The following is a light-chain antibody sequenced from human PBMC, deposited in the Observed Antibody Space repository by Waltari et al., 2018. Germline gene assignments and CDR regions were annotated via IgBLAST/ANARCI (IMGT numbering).Light chain of an antibody. CDR2: LGS. CDR3: MQALQTPYT. V-gene: IGKV2-28*01. Sequence: DIVMPQSQLSLPVTPGEPASIPCRSIQSLLHSNRYTYLDWYLQKPGQSPQLLIYLGSNRASGVPDRFSGSGSGTDFTLKISRVEAEDVGVYYCMQALQTPYTFGQGTKLEIK. J-gene: IGKJ2*01. CDR1: QSLLHSNRYTY.